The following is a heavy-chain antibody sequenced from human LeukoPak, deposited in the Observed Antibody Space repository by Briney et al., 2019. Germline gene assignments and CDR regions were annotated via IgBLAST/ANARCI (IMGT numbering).Heavy chain of an antibody. Sequence: SETLSLTCAVYGGSFSGYYWSWIRQPPGKGLEWIGEINHSGSTNCNPSLKSRVTISVDTSKNQFSLKLSSVTAADTAVYYCAREVVGATCAFDIWGQGTMVTVSS. J-gene: IGHJ3*02. CDR3: AREVVGATCAFDI. CDR1: GGSFSGYY. D-gene: IGHD1-26*01. V-gene: IGHV4-34*01. CDR2: INHSGST.